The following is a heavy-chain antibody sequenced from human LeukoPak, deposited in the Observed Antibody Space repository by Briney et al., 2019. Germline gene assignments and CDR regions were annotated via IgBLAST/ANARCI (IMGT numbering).Heavy chain of an antibody. Sequence: PSETLSLTCTVSGASISSYYWSWIRQPPGKGLEWIGDIYYSGSTNYNPSLKSRVTISVDTSKNQFSLKLNSVTAADTAVYCCARFYDRSGPHFDYWGQGTLVTVSS. J-gene: IGHJ4*02. CDR3: ARFYDRSGPHFDY. CDR2: IYYSGST. CDR1: GASISSYY. D-gene: IGHD3-22*01. V-gene: IGHV4-59*01.